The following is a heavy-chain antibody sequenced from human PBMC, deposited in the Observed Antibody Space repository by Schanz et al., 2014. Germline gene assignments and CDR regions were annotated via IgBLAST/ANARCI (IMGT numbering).Heavy chain of an antibody. CDR1: GFGFDDYA. Sequence: EAQLVESGGGVVRPGGSLRLSCAASGFGFDDYAMSWVRQAPGKGLEWVSGINWNGGSTGYADSVKGRFTISRDNAKNALYLQMNSLRPEDTTLYYCARDSGSSSWYPSDYWGQGTLVTVSS. J-gene: IGHJ4*02. V-gene: IGHV3-20*04. CDR2: INWNGGST. CDR3: ARDSGSSSWYPSDY. D-gene: IGHD6-13*01.